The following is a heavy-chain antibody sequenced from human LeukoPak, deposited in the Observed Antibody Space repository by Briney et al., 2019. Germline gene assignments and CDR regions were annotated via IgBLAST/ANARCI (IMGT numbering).Heavy chain of an antibody. V-gene: IGHV3-30*02. CDR2: MRYDGRDH. J-gene: IGHJ3*02. D-gene: IGHD1-1*01. CDR3: AKDQGLERHAFDN. CDR1: GFSFRTSG. Sequence: GGSLRLSCVASGFSFRTSGMHWVRQAPGKGREWVTFMRYDGRDHSYADSVEGRFTISRNNSNKTLWLQMNRLRPEDSVIYYCAKDQGLERHAFDNGGQGTFVTVSS.